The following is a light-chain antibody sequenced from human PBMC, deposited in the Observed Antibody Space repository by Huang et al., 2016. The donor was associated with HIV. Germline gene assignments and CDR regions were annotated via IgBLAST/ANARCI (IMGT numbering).Light chain of an antibody. Sequence: AVQLTQSPSSLSASVGDTVIISCRASPDIGTSLAWYQQRTGRAPKLLISAASTLQTGVPSRFRGDSAGTYFTLFITNLQPEDFATYYCQQLHTYPITFGQGTRLDMK. CDR1: PDIGTS. J-gene: IGKJ5*01. CDR2: AAS. CDR3: QQLHTYPIT. V-gene: IGKV1-13*02.